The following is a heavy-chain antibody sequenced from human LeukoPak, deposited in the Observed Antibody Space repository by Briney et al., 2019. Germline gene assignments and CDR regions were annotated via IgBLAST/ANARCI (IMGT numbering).Heavy chain of an antibody. CDR2: IWYDGSNK. CDR3: ANGRPTYYDFWSGYYTGPHAFDI. J-gene: IGHJ3*02. V-gene: IGHV3-33*08. Sequence: GGSLRLSCAASGFTFSSYWMHWVRQAPGKGLEWVAVIWYDGSNKYYADSVKGRFTISRDNSKNTLYLQMNSLRAEDTAVYYCANGRPTYYDFWSGYYTGPHAFDIWGQGTMVTVSS. D-gene: IGHD3-3*01. CDR1: GFTFSSYW.